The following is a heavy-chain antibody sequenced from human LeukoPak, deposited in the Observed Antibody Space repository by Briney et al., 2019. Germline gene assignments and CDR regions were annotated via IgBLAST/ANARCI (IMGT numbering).Heavy chain of an antibody. CDR2: IKQDGSET. CDR1: GLTFTSYW. CDR3: ARDLTYDFSSGYYSGYYFMDV. J-gene: IGHJ6*03. Sequence: GGSLRLSCAASGLTFTSYWMSWVRQAPGKGREWVANIKQDGSETYYVDSVKGRFTISRDNAKNSLYLQMNSLRAEDAAVYYCARDLTYDFSSGYYSGYYFMDVWGKGTAVTVSS. D-gene: IGHD3-3*01. V-gene: IGHV3-7*01.